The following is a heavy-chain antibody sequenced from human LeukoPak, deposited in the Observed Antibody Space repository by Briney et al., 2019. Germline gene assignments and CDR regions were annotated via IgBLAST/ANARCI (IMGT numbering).Heavy chain of an antibody. CDR1: GFTFSSYS. D-gene: IGHD4-23*01. CDR3: ASTRAVAEIDY. V-gene: IGHV3-21*01. J-gene: IGHJ4*02. CDR2: ISSSSSYI. Sequence: PGGSLRLSCAASGFTFSSYSMSWVRQAPGKGLEWVSSISSSSSYIYYADSVKGRFTISRDNAKNSLYLQMNSLRVEDTAVYYCASTRAVAEIDYWGQGTLVTVSS.